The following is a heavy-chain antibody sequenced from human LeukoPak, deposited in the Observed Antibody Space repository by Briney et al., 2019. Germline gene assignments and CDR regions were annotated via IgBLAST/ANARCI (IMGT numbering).Heavy chain of an antibody. CDR1: GGSVSIANYF. D-gene: IGHD1-26*01. CDR2: IYYSGST. CDR3: ANNYYRLDSFDI. Sequence: SGTLSLTCTVSGGSVSIANYFWGWLRQPPGKGLEWSGSIYYSGSTYYNPSLKSRVTISVDRSNNQFSLKLNSVSAADTAVYYCANNYYRLDSFDIWGQGTLVTVSS. V-gene: IGHV4-39*01. J-gene: IGHJ3*02.